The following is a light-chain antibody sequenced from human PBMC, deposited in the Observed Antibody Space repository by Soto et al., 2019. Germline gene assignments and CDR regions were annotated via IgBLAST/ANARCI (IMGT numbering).Light chain of an antibody. V-gene: IGLV1-40*01. CDR1: SSNIGAGYD. CDR2: GSR. J-gene: IGLJ1*01. CDR3: QSYDSSLSGFV. Sequence: SVLTQPPSVSGAPGQRVTISCTGSSSNIGAGYDVHWYQQLPGTAPKLLIYGSRTRPPGVPDRFSGSKSGTSASLAITGLQAEDEADYYCQSYDSSLSGFVFGTGTKVTV.